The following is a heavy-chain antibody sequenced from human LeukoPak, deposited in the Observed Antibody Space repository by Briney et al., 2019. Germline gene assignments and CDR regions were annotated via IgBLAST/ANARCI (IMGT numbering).Heavy chain of an antibody. CDR2: INHSGST. Sequence: PSETLSLTCAVYGGSFSGYYWSWIRQPPGKGLEWIGEINHSGSTNYNPSLKSRVTISVDTSKNQFSLKLSSVTAADTAVYYCAREVDYYDSSGSTFDAFDIWGQGTMVTVSS. CDR1: GGSFSGYY. V-gene: IGHV4-34*01. D-gene: IGHD3-22*01. CDR3: AREVDYYDSSGSTFDAFDI. J-gene: IGHJ3*02.